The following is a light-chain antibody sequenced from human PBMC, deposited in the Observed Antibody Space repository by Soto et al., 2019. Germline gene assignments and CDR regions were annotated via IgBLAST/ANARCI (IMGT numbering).Light chain of an antibody. Sequence: EIVMTQSPATLSVSPVERATLSCRASQSVSSNLAWYQQKPGQAPRLLIYGASTRATGIPARFSGSRSGTEFTLTISILQSEDFAVYYCQQYNNWPYTFGQGTKLEIK. CDR1: QSVSSN. CDR2: GAS. CDR3: QQYNNWPYT. J-gene: IGKJ2*01. V-gene: IGKV3-15*01.